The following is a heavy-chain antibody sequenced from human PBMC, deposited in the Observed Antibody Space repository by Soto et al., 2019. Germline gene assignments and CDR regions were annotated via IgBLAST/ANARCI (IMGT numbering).Heavy chain of an antibody. CDR2: INHGGST. V-gene: IGHV4-34*01. J-gene: IGHJ4*02. CDR1: GWSFSNYY. CDR3: APVRNFEKFFSL. Sequence: QVRLQQWGAGLMNPSETLSLTCAVYGWSFSNYYWSWIRQPQGKGLEWIGEINHGGSTNYNPSLKGRVTISLDTSKNQFFLKLHSVTAADTAVYYCAPVRNFEKFFSLWGQGTPVTVSS.